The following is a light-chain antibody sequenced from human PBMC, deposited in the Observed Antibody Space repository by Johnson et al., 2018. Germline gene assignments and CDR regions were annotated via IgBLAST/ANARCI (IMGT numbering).Light chain of an antibody. Sequence: QSVLTQPPSVSAAPGQKVTISCSGSSSNIGNNYVSWYQQLPGTAPKLLIYENNKRPSGIPDRFSGSKSGTSATLGITGLQTGDEADYYCGTWARSLSAGNVFGTGTKVTVL. V-gene: IGLV1-51*02. CDR2: ENN. CDR1: SSNIGNNY. J-gene: IGLJ1*01. CDR3: GTWARSLSAGNV.